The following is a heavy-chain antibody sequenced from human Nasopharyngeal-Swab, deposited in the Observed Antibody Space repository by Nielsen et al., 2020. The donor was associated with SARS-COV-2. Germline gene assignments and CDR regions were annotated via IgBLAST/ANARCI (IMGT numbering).Heavy chain of an antibody. D-gene: IGHD5-18*01. CDR2: ISPDGRDT. Sequence: GESLKISCGASGFTFSNYWMHWGRPTPGRGLELVASISPDGRDTSYVDSVKGRFTISRDNAKNSLSLQMNRLGPEDTAVYYCARDHASGYSQDSWGQGTLVTVSS. CDR1: GFTFSNYW. V-gene: IGHV3-7*05. CDR3: ARDHASGYSQDS. J-gene: IGHJ5*01.